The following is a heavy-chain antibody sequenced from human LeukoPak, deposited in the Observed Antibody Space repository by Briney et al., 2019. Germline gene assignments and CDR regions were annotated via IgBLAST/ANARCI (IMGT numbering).Heavy chain of an antibody. CDR3: VGEGQGSTPLHY. CDR2: ISTDGSRP. V-gene: IGHV3-74*01. CDR1: GFTFSSHW. Sequence: PGGSLRLSCAASGFTFSSHWMHWVRQAPGKGLVWVSGISTDGSRPRYADSVNGRFTISRDNAKNTLCLQMNSLRAEDTAVYFCVGEGQGSTPLHYWGKGTLVTVS. D-gene: IGHD2-15*01. J-gene: IGHJ4*02.